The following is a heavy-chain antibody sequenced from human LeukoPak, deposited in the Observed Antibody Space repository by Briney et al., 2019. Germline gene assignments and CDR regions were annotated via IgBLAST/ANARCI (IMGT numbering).Heavy chain of an antibody. Sequence: SETLSLTCAVSDYSISSGHYWGWIRQPPGKGLEWIGSVYQSGSTYYSPSLKSRVTISVDTSNNQFSLKLTSVTAADTAIYYCARHPDLRWPRSFDYWGQGTLVSVSS. J-gene: IGHJ4*02. V-gene: IGHV4-38-2*01. CDR1: DYSISSGHY. CDR3: ARHPDLRWPRSFDY. CDR2: VYQSGST. D-gene: IGHD2-21*01.